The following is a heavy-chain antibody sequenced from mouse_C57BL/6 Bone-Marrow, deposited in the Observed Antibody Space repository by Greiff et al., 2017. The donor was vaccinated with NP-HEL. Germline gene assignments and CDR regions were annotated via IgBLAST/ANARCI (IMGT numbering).Heavy chain of an antibody. Sequence: QVQLQQSGAELVRPGTSVKMSCKASGYTFTNYWIGWAKQRPGHGLEWIGDIYPGGGYTNYNEKFKGKATLTADKSSSTAYMQCSSLTSEDSAIYYCAREDSSGYETWFAYWGQGTLVTVSA. V-gene: IGHV1-63*01. CDR1: GYTFTNYW. CDR3: AREDSSGYETWFAY. D-gene: IGHD3-2*02. CDR2: IYPGGGYT. J-gene: IGHJ3*01.